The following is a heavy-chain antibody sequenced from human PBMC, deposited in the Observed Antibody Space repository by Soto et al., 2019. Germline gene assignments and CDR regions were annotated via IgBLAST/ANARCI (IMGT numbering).Heavy chain of an antibody. D-gene: IGHD6-13*01. CDR3: ARGSSWYWFDP. Sequence: QVQLQESGPGLVKPSETLSLTCTVSGGSVSSGSYYWSWIRQPPGKGLEWIGYIYYSGSTNYNPSLKSRGTISVDTSKNQFSLKLSSVTAADTAVYYCARGSSWYWFDPWAQGTLVTVSS. V-gene: IGHV4-61*01. CDR1: GGSVSSGSYY. J-gene: IGHJ5*02. CDR2: IYYSGST.